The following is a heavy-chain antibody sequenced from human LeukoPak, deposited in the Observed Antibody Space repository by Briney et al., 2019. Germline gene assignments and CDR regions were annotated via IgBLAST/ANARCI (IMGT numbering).Heavy chain of an antibody. J-gene: IGHJ4*02. CDR3: ARIRYFDWLLSTHGYFDY. Sequence: SETLSLTCAVYGGSFSGYYWSWIRQPPGKGLEWIGEINHSGSTNYNPSLKSRVTISVDTSQNQFSLKLSSVTAADTAVYYCARIRYFDWLLSTHGYFDYWGQGTLVTVSS. CDR2: INHSGST. CDR1: GGSFSGYY. D-gene: IGHD3-9*01. V-gene: IGHV4-34*01.